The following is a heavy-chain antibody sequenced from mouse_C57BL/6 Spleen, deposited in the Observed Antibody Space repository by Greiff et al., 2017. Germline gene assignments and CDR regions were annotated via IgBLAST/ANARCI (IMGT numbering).Heavy chain of an antibody. CDR3: ASLYDYDDGGYYFDY. CDR2: IRNKANGYTT. J-gene: IGHJ2*01. D-gene: IGHD2-4*01. V-gene: IGHV7-3*01. CDR1: GFTFTDYY. Sequence: EVQLVESGGGLVQPGGSLSLSCAASGFTFTDYYMSWVRQPPGKSLEWLGFIRNKANGYTTEYSASVKGRFSISRDISQSILSLQMNALRAEDSATYYCASLYDYDDGGYYFDYWGQGTTLTGSS.